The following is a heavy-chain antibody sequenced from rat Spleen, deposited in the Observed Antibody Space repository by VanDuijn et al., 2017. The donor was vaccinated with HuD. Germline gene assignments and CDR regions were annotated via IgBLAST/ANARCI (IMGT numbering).Heavy chain of an antibody. CDR3: AERDYDGYYPFAY. Sequence: EVQLVESGGGLVQPGRSMKLSCAASGFTFSDYVMAWVLQAPTKGLEWVASISYDGGSTYYRDSVKGRFTISRDNAKSTLYLQMNSLRSEDTATCYCAERDYDGYYPFAYWGQGTLVTVSS. CDR2: ISYDGGST. V-gene: IGHV5-20*01. CDR1: GFTFSDYV. J-gene: IGHJ3*01. D-gene: IGHD1-12*03.